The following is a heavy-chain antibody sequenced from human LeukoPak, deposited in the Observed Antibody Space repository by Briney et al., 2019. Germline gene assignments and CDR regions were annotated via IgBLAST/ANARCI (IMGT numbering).Heavy chain of an antibody. V-gene: IGHV1-46*01. D-gene: IGHD3-22*01. CDR2: INPSGGST. CDR3: ARDYYDSSGYPTGFDY. CDR1: GYTFTSYY. Sequence: ASVKVSCKASGYTFTSYYMHWVRQAPEQGLEWMGIINPSGGSTSYAQKFQGRVTMTRDTSTSTVYMELSSLRSEDTAVYYCARDYYDSSGYPTGFDYWGQGTLVTVSS. J-gene: IGHJ4*02.